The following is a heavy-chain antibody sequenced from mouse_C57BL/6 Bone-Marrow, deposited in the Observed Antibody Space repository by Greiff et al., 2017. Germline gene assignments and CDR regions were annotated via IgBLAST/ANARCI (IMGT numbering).Heavy chain of an antibody. V-gene: IGHV1-52*01. CDR2: IDPSDSET. CDR3: ARSYYGNYFDY. CDR1: GYTFTSYW. J-gene: IGHJ2*01. Sequence: QVQLQQPGAELVRPGSSVKLSCKASGYTFTSYWMHWVKQRPIQGLEWIGNIDPSDSETHYNQKFKDKDTLTVDKSSSTAYMQLSSLTSEDSAVYYCARSYYGNYFDYWGPGTTLTVSS. D-gene: IGHD1-1*01.